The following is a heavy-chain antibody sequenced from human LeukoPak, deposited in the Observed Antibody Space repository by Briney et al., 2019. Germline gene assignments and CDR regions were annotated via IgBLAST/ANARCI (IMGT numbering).Heavy chain of an antibody. J-gene: IGHJ6*02. D-gene: IGHD3-3*01. CDR2: ISYDGSNK. Sequence: PGGSLRLSCAASGFTFSSYAMHWVRQAPGKGLEWVAVISYDGSNKYYADSEKGRFTISRDNSKNTLYLQMNSLRAEDTAVYYCARDRLEGTDYDFWSGYYHYYGMDVWGQGTTVTVSS. CDR1: GFTFSSYA. V-gene: IGHV3-30-3*01. CDR3: ARDRLEGTDYDFWSGYYHYYGMDV.